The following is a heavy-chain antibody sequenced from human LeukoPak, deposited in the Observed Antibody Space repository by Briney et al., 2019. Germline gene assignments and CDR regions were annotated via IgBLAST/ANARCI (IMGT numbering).Heavy chain of an antibody. J-gene: IGHJ4*02. D-gene: IGHD6-19*01. V-gene: IGHV4-39*07. Sequence: SETLSLTCTVSGGSISSSSYYWGWIRQPPGKGLEWIGSIYYSGSTYYNPSLKSRVTISVDTSKNQFSLKLSSVTAADTAVYYCAREWGVGIAVAGTETSFDYWGQGTLVTVSS. CDR1: GGSISSSSYY. CDR3: AREWGVGIAVAGTETSFDY. CDR2: IYYSGST.